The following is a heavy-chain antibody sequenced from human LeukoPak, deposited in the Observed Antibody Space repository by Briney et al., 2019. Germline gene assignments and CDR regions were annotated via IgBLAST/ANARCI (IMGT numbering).Heavy chain of an antibody. Sequence: GGSLRLSCAASGFTFSSYAMHWVRQAPGKGLEWVAVISYDGSNKYYADSVKGRFTISGDNSKNTLYLQMNSLRAEDTAVYYCARSYDSSGYYPYYFDYWGQGTLVTVSS. D-gene: IGHD3-22*01. CDR2: ISYDGSNK. CDR3: ARSYDSSGYYPYYFDY. CDR1: GFTFSSYA. V-gene: IGHV3-30*01. J-gene: IGHJ4*02.